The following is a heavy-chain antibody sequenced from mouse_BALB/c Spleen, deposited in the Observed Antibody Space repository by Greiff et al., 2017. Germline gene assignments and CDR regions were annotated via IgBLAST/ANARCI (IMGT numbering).Heavy chain of an antibody. J-gene: IGHJ3*01. CDR1: GYTFTSYW. CDR2: INPSTGYT. V-gene: IGHV1-7*01. Sequence: VQLQQSGAELAKPGASVKMSCKASGYTFTSYWMHWVKQRPGQGLEWIGYINPSTGYTEYNQKFKDKATLTADKSSSTAYMQLSSLPSEDAAVYYCAITGPWFAYWGRGTLVTVSA. D-gene: IGHD4-1*01. CDR3: AITGPWFAY.